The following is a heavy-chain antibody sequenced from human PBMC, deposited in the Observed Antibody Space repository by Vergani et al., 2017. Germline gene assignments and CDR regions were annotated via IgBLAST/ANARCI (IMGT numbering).Heavy chain of an antibody. CDR1: GFTFSTYR. Sequence: QVHLVESGGGVVQPGRSLTLSCAASGFTFSTYRLHWVRQAPGKGLEWVAVIWYDGSNKYYGDSVKGRFTISRDNSMDTLYLQMNGLRAEDTAVYYCARGAGYCSSTSCPPTLRNYYYYMDVWGKGTTVTVSS. CDR2: IWYDGSNK. D-gene: IGHD2-2*01. J-gene: IGHJ6*03. V-gene: IGHV3-33*01. CDR3: ARGAGYCSSTSCPPTLRNYYYYMDV.